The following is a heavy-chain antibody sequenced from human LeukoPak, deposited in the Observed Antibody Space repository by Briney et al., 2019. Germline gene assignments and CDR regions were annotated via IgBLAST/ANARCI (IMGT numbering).Heavy chain of an antibody. CDR1: GFTFSNAW. Sequence: GGSLRLSCAASGFTFSNAWMSWVRQAPGKGLEWVGRIKSKTDGGTTDYAAPVKGRFTISRDDSKNTLYLQMNSLKTEDTAVYYCTTERSVLEWLLRFDPWGQGTLVTVSS. V-gene: IGHV3-15*01. J-gene: IGHJ5*02. CDR2: IKSKTDGGTT. D-gene: IGHD3-3*01. CDR3: TTERSVLEWLLRFDP.